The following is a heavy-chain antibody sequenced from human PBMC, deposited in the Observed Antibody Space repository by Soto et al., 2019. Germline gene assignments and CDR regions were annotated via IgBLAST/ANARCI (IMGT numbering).Heavy chain of an antibody. V-gene: IGHV1-69*12. D-gene: IGHD3-10*01. CDR1: GGTFSSYA. CDR2: IIPIFGTA. CDR3: ARGPRGNLVPRYYFDY. Sequence: QVQLVQSGAEVKKPGSSVKVSCKASGGTFSSYAISWVRQAPGQGLEWMGGIIPIFGTANYAQKFQGRVTITADESTSTAYRELSSLRSEDTAVYYCARGPRGNLVPRYYFDYWGQGTLVTVSS. J-gene: IGHJ4*02.